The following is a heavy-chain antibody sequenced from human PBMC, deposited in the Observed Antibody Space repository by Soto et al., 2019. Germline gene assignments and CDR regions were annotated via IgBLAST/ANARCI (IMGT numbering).Heavy chain of an antibody. D-gene: IGHD4-17*01. Sequence: QVQLQESGPGLVKPSQTLSLTCTVSGGSITSGDYYWSWIRQHPGRGLEWIGYIYYSGSTYYNPSLKSRIIMSVNTSKNQFSLKLSSVTAADTAVYYCAREQGYGGNSGYFDFWGQGTLVTVSS. CDR1: GGSITSGDYY. CDR2: IYYSGST. V-gene: IGHV4-31*03. CDR3: AREQGYGGNSGYFDF. J-gene: IGHJ4*02.